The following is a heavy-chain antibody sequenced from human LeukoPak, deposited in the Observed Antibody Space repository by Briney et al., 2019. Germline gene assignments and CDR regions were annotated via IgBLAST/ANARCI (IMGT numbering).Heavy chain of an antibody. J-gene: IGHJ5*02. CDR1: GGSISSYY. CDR3: ARRRYCSSTSCYMGWFDP. D-gene: IGHD2-2*02. CDR2: IYYSGST. V-gene: IGHV4-59*08. Sequence: SETLSLTCTVSGGSISSYYWSWIRQPPGKGLEWIGYIYYSGSTNYNPSLKSRVTTSVDTSKNQFSLKLSSVTAADTAVYYCARRRYCSSTSCYMGWFDPWGQGTLVTVSS.